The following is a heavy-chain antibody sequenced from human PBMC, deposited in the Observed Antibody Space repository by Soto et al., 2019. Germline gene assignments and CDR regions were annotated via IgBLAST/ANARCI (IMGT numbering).Heavy chain of an antibody. V-gene: IGHV3-21*01. J-gene: IGHJ6*02. CDR2: ISSSSSYI. Sequence: GGSLRLSCAASGFTFSSYSMNWVRQAPGKGLEWVSSISSSSSYIYYADSVKGRFTISRDNAKNTLYLQMNSLRAEDTAVYYCARGVTGKSYYYYYGMDVWGQGTTVTVSS. CDR1: GFTFSSYS. D-gene: IGHD2-8*02. CDR3: ARGVTGKSYYYYYGMDV.